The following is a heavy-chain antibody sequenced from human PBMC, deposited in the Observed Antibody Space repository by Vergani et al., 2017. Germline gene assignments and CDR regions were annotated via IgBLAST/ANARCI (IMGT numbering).Heavy chain of an antibody. CDR3: ARHISVVRPSSMTAFDY. J-gene: IGHJ4*02. Sequence: QVQLQESGPGLLKPSETLSLTCTVSGYSISSGYYWGWIRQPPGKTLEWIGTVFYGGRTSYNPSLKSRVTLSLDTSKKQISLHLTSVTAADTAVYYCARHISVVRPSSMTAFDYWGQGTLVTVSS. CDR1: GYSISSGYY. V-gene: IGHV4-38-2*02. D-gene: IGHD2-21*01. CDR2: VFYGGRT.